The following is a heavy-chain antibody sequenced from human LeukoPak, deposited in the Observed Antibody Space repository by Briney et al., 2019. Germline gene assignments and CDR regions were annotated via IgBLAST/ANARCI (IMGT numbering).Heavy chain of an antibody. V-gene: IGHV3-30*04. CDR3: ASVSDGSGDVFDY. CDR2: ISYDGSNK. D-gene: IGHD2-15*01. J-gene: IGHJ4*02. Sequence: GGSLRLSCTASGFTFSSYAMHWVRQTPGKGMEWVAVISYDGSNKYYADSVKGRFTISRDNSKNTLYLQMNSLRAEDTAVYYCASVSDGSGDVFDYWGQGTLVTVSS. CDR1: GFTFSSYA.